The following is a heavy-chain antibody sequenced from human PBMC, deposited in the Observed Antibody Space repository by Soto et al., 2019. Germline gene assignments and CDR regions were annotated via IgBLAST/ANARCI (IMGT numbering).Heavy chain of an antibody. V-gene: IGHV3-30*18. Sequence: QVQLVESGGGVVQPGRSLRLSCAASGFTFSSYGMHWVRQAPGKGLEWVAVISYDGSNKYYADSVKGRFTISRDNSKNTLYLQMNSLRAEDTAVYYCAKDRHIVVVTAIDYYYCMDVWGQGTTVTFSS. D-gene: IGHD2-21*02. CDR1: GFTFSSYG. CDR2: ISYDGSNK. J-gene: IGHJ6*02. CDR3: AKDRHIVVVTAIDYYYCMDV.